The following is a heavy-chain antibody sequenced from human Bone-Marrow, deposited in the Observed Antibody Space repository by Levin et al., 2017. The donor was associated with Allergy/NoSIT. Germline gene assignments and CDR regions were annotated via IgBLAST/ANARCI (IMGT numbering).Heavy chain of an antibody. V-gene: IGHV4-38-2*02. CDR3: ARRRSTGHCTNGVCYTTSVNYRYYFDY. CDR2: IYHSGST. Sequence: PSETLSLTCTVSGYSISSGYYWGWIRQPPGKGLEWIGSIYHSGSTYYNPSLKSRVTISVDTSKNQFSLKLSSVTAADTAVYYCARRRSTGHCTNGVCYTTSVNYRYYFDYWGQGTLVTVSS. D-gene: IGHD2-8*01. J-gene: IGHJ4*02. CDR1: GYSISSGYY.